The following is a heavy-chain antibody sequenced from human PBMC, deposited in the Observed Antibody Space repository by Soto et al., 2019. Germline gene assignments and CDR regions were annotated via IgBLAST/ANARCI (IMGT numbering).Heavy chain of an antibody. Sequence: GGSMRLSCVTSGFTFCTYGMTWVRQAPGKGLEWVSYGGSGGSRYYAESVKGRFTISRDNSKNTLSLEMNSLRAEDTATYYCVKFRGRAYPYYYMDVWGKGTTVTVSS. CDR1: GFTFCTYG. CDR3: VKFRGRAYPYYYMDV. D-gene: IGHD3-10*01. J-gene: IGHJ6*03. V-gene: IGHV3-23*01. CDR2: GGSGGSR.